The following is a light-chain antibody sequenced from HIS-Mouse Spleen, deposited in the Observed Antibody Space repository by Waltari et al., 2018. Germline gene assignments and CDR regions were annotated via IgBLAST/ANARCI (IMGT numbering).Light chain of an antibody. CDR3: CSYAGSSTFV. CDR2: EGS. Sequence: QSALTQPASVSGSPGQSITISCTGPSSDVGRYNLFSWYQQHPGKAPKLMIYEGSKRPSGVSNRFSGSKSGNTASLTISGLQAEDEADYYCCSYAGSSTFVFGGGTKLTVL. J-gene: IGLJ3*02. CDR1: SSDVGRYNL. V-gene: IGLV2-23*03.